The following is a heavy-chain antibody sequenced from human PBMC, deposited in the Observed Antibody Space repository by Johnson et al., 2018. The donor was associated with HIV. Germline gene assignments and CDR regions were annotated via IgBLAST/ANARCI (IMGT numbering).Heavy chain of an antibody. V-gene: IGHV3-9*01. CDR2: ISWNSGSI. D-gene: IGHD6-13*01. Sequence: VQLVESGGVVVQPGGSLRLSCAASGFTFDDYTMHWVRQDPGKGLEWVSGISWNSGSIGYADSVKGRFTISRDNSKNTLYLQMNSLRAEDTAVYYCATRQQLVPGAFDIWGQGTMVTVSS. CDR3: ATRQQLVPGAFDI. CDR1: GFTFDDYT. J-gene: IGHJ3*02.